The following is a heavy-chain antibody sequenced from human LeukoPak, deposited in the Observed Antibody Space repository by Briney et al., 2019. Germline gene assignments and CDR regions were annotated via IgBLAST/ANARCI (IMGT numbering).Heavy chain of an antibody. Sequence: ASVKVSCKASGYTFTGYYMHWVRQAPGQGLEWMGWINPNSGGTNYAQKFQGRVTMTRDTSISTAYMELSRLRSDDTVVYYCARDSSGGGGSYYFDYWGQGTLVTVSS. D-gene: IGHD1-26*01. V-gene: IGHV1-2*02. J-gene: IGHJ4*02. CDR3: ARDSSGGGGSYYFDY. CDR1: GYTFTGYY. CDR2: INPNSGGT.